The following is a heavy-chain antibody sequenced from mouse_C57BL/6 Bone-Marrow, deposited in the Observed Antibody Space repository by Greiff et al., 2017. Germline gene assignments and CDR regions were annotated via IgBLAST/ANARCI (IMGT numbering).Heavy chain of an antibody. J-gene: IGHJ2*01. CDR1: GFSFNTYA. CDR2: IRSKSNNYAT. V-gene: IGHV10-1*01. Sequence: EVNVVESGGGLVQPKGSLKLSCAASGFSFNTYAMNWVRQAPGKGLEWVARIRSKSNNYATYYADSVKDRFTISRDDSESMLYLQMNNLKTEDTAMYYCVRQAAQAMYYFDYWGQGTTLTVSS. D-gene: IGHD3-2*02. CDR3: VRQAAQAMYYFDY.